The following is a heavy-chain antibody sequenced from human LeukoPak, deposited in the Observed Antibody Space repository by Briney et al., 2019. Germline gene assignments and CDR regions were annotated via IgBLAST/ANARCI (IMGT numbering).Heavy chain of an antibody. CDR3: AKTGQSSGWYFV. V-gene: IGHV3-23*01. Sequence: GGSLRLSCAASGFTFSSYAMSWVRQAPGKGLEWDSAISGSGGSTYYADSVKGRFTISRDNSKNTLYLQMNSLRAEDTAVYYCAKTGQSSGWYFVWGQGTLVTVSS. CDR1: GFTFSSYA. CDR2: ISGSGGST. D-gene: IGHD6-19*01. J-gene: IGHJ4*02.